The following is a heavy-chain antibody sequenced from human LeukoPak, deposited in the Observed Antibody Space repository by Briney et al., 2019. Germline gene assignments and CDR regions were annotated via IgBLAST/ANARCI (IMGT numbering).Heavy chain of an antibody. J-gene: IGHJ4*02. CDR1: GFTFRNCA. CDR3: AKHGSGSLFYFDY. D-gene: IGHD3-10*01. V-gene: IGHV3-23*01. Sequence: GGSPRLSCAASGFTFRNCAMSWVRQAPGKGLEWVSGISGTGHNTYYADSVKGRFTISRDNSKNTLYLQMNSLGAEDTAVYYCAKHGSGSLFYFDYWGQRTLVTVSS. CDR2: ISGTGHNT.